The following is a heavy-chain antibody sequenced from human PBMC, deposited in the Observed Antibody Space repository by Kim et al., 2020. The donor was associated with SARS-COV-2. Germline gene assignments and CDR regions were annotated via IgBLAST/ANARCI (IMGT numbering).Heavy chain of an antibody. J-gene: IGHJ6*01. CDR3: AKDSYVSGTYYIHSFYYSMDV. CDR2: ISYDGSNK. Sequence: GGSLRLSCAASGFTFTNYGIHWVRQAPGKGLEWVAVISYDGSNKYYADSVKGRFTISRDNSKNTLFLQMNSLRAEDTALYYCAKDSYVSGTYYIHSFYYSMDVWEQETTVTDSS. V-gene: IGHV3-30*18. D-gene: IGHD3-10*01. CDR1: GFTFTNYG.